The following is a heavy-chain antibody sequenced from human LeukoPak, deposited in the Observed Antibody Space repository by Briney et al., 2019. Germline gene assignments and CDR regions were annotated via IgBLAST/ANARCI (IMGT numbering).Heavy chain of an antibody. Sequence: PGGSLRLSCAASGFTVSSYDMSWVRQAPGKGLEWVSAISGGGGRTYYAASVKGRFTISRDSSKNTLYSQMNSLRDEATAVYSCARHHYYGSSYYHYDMDVWGQGTRVTVAS. D-gene: IGHD3-22*01. V-gene: IGHV3-23*01. CDR1: GFTVSSYD. CDR3: ARHHYYGSSYYHYDMDV. CDR2: ISGGGGRT. J-gene: IGHJ6*02.